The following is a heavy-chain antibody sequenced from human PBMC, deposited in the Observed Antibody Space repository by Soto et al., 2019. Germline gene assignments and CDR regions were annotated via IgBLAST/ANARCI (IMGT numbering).Heavy chain of an antibody. D-gene: IGHD3-16*01. CDR2: INPSGGST. CDR3: ARDGRLLAFGEGWFDP. Sequence: GASVKVSCKASGYTFTSYYMHWVRQAPGQGLGWMGIINPSGGSTSYAQKFQGRVTMTRDTSTSTVYMELSSLRSEDTAVYYCARDGRLLAFGEGWFDPWGQGTLVTVSS. CDR1: GYTFTSYY. V-gene: IGHV1-46*01. J-gene: IGHJ5*02.